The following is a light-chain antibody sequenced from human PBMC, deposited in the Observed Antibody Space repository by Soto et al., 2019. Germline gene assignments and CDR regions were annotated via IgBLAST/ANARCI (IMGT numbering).Light chain of an antibody. CDR3: HQYVHWPPGT. Sequence: EIVMTQSPATLSVSPGERVTVSCTASQSVSSSLAWYQQRPGQAPRLLIYDTSTRAPGIAARFRGSGSGTKFKLTISSLQSEDVGVYYCHQYVHWPPGTFGQGATVEIK. V-gene: IGKV3-15*01. CDR2: DTS. CDR1: QSVSSS. J-gene: IGKJ1*01.